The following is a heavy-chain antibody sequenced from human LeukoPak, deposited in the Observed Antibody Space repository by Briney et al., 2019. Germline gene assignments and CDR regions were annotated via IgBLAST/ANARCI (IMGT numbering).Heavy chain of an antibody. CDR3: ARAGRYSSGSYSDY. CDR1: GGSFSGYY. CDR2: INHSGST. Sequence: SETLSLTCAVYGGSFSGYYWSWIRQPPGKGLEWIGEINHSGSTNYNPSLKSRVTISVDTSKNQFSLKPSSVTAADTAVYYCARAGRYSSGSYSDYWGQGTLVTVSS. D-gene: IGHD6-19*01. V-gene: IGHV4-34*01. J-gene: IGHJ4*02.